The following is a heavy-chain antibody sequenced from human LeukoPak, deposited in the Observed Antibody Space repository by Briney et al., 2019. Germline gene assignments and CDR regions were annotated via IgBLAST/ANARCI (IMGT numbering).Heavy chain of an antibody. V-gene: IGHV3-7*03. CDR2: IKQDGSEQ. Sequence: GGSLRLSCAASGFSFSNYWMSWVRQAPGKGLEWLANIKQDGSEQYYVDSVKGRFTISRGNAKDSLYLQMNSLRAEDTAVYYCAKYFYRWIQLWFPDYWGQGTLVTVSS. CDR1: GFSFSNYW. J-gene: IGHJ4*02. CDR3: AKYFYRWIQLWFPDY. D-gene: IGHD5-18*01.